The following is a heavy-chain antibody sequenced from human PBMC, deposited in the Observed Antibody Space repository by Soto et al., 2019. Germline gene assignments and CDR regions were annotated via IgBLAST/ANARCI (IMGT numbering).Heavy chain of an antibody. D-gene: IGHD4-17*01. CDR3: ARNTKSAAGADYYGLDV. Sequence: PGGSLRLSCATSGFTFGDRYMSWIRQAPGKGLEWVSYISSSGFTIYYADSVKGRFTISRDNANDSLYLQMNSLRAEDTAVYYCARNTKSAAGADYYGLDVWGHGTTVIVFS. CDR2: ISSSGFTI. J-gene: IGHJ6*02. V-gene: IGHV3-11*01. CDR1: GFTFGDRY.